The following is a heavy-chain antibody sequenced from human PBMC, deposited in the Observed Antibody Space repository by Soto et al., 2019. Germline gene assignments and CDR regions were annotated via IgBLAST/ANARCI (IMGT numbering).Heavy chain of an antibody. D-gene: IGHD1-1*01. CDR1: GFTFRSYA. CDR3: PKGRAGSRKVPDAC. Sequence: EVQLLQSGGGLVQPGESLRLSCAASGFTFRSYALTWVRQAPGRGLEWVATIQSSGRDTYYGDSVKGRFSVSRHNCNNTVDMHMSRLRVEDPAVYYCPKGRAGSRKVPDACWGQGHLVTVS. J-gene: IGHJ4*02. V-gene: IGHV3-23*01. CDR2: IQSSGRDT.